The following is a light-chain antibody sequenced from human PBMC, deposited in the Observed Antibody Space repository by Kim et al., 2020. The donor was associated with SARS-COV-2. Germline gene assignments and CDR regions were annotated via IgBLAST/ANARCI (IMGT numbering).Light chain of an antibody. CDR3: QQYHSYPLT. CDR1: QDIINY. V-gene: IGKV1-16*02. Sequence: SVGDTVTITCRASQDIINYLSWFQQKPGKAPMSVIYGASTLRSGVPSKFSGSGSGTDFTLTISSLQPEDFAPYYCQQYHSYPLTFGGGTTVDIK. J-gene: IGKJ4*01. CDR2: GAS.